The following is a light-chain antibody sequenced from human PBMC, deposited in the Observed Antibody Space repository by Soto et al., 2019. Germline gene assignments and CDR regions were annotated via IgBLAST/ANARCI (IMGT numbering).Light chain of an antibody. CDR2: EVS. J-gene: IGLJ1*01. Sequence: QSALTQPPSASGSPGQSVTISCTGTSSGVGGYNYVSWYQQHPGKAPKLMIYEVSKRPSGVPDRFSGSKSGNTASLTVSGLQADDEADYYCSSYAGSNNSYVFGTGTKVTVL. CDR3: SSYAGSNNSYV. V-gene: IGLV2-8*01. CDR1: SSGVGGYNY.